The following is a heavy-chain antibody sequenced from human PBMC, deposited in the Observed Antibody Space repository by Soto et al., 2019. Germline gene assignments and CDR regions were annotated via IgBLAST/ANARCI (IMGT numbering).Heavy chain of an antibody. Sequence: SETLSLTCAVSGGSISSSNWWSWVRQPPGKGLEWIGEIYHSGSTNYNPSLKSRVTISVDKSKNQFSLKLSSVTAADTAVYYCARGGITIFGVVRSYKWFDPWGQGTLVTVS. J-gene: IGHJ5*02. D-gene: IGHD3-3*01. CDR1: GGSISSSNW. V-gene: IGHV4-4*02. CDR3: ARGGITIFGVVRSYKWFDP. CDR2: IYHSGST.